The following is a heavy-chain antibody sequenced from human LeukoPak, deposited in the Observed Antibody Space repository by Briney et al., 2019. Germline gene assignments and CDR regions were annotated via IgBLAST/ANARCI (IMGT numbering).Heavy chain of an antibody. D-gene: IGHD3-3*01. CDR1: GYSISSGHY. J-gene: IGHJ4*02. CDR3: ARLFWSGYHYFDY. Sequence: SETLSLTCAVSGYSISSGHYWGWIRQPPGKVLEWIGSIYHSGSTYYNPSLRSRLTISVDTSKNQFSLKLTSVTAADTAVYYCARLFWSGYHYFDYWGQGTLVTVSS. CDR2: IYHSGST. V-gene: IGHV4-38-2*01.